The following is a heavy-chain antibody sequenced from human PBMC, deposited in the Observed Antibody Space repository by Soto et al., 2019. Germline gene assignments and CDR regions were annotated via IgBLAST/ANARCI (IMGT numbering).Heavy chain of an antibody. CDR1: GGSIISGYYY. CDR2: IYYSGTT. Sequence: VQLQESGPGLVKPSQTLSLTCTVSGGSIISGYYYWSWIRQHPGKGLEWIGYIYYSGTTYYNPSLKSRVTISVDTSENHFSLKLSSVTAADTAVYYCARVSGKSSPTYEYYFDYWGQGTLVTVSS. D-gene: IGHD3-3*01. J-gene: IGHJ4*02. CDR3: ARVSGKSSPTYEYYFDY. V-gene: IGHV4-31*03.